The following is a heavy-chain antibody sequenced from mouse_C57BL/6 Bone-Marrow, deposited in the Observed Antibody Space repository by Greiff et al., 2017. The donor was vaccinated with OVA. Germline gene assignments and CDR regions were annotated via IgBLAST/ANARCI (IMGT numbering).Heavy chain of an antibody. CDR1: GFSFNTYA. V-gene: IGHV10-1*01. CDR3: VRGYGYDGPYFDY. Sequence: EVQLVESGGGLVQPKGSLKLSCAASGFSFNTYAMNWVRQAPGKGLEWVARIRSKSNNYATYYADSVKDRFTISRDDSESMLYLQMNNLKTEDTAMYYGVRGYGYDGPYFDYWGQGTTLTVSS. J-gene: IGHJ2*01. D-gene: IGHD2-2*01. CDR2: IRSKSNNYAT.